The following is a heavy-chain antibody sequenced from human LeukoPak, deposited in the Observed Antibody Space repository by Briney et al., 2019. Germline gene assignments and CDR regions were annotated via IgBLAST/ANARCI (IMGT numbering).Heavy chain of an antibody. CDR2: IKSKTDGGTT. CDR1: GFTFSNAW. D-gene: IGHD1-1*01. Sequence: PGGSLRLSCAASGFTFSNAWMNWVRQAPGKGLEWVGRIKSKTDGGTTDYAAPVKGRFTISRDNAKNSLYLQMNSLRAEDTAVYYCARYNWNDDGLHDYWGQGTLVTVSS. V-gene: IGHV3-15*07. CDR3: ARYNWNDDGLHDY. J-gene: IGHJ4*02.